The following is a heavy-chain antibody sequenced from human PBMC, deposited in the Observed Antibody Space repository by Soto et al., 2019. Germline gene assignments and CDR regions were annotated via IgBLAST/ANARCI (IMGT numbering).Heavy chain of an antibody. V-gene: IGHV3-53*01. CDR1: GFTVSSNY. J-gene: IGHJ4*02. CDR3: AKDWGFGCSGGSCYSVPRFDY. D-gene: IGHD2-15*01. Sequence: HPGGSLRLSCAASGFTVSSNYMSWVRQAPGKGLEWVSVIYSGGSTYYADSVKGRFTISRDNSKNTLYLQMNSLRAEDTAVYYCAKDWGFGCSGGSCYSVPRFDYWGQGTLVTVSS. CDR2: IYSGGST.